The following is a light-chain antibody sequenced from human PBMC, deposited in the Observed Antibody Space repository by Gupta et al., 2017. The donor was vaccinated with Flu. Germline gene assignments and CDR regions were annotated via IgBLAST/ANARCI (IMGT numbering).Light chain of an antibody. Sequence: DLQITQSPSSLYVSVGDRVTITCQASQGINSYLNWYQQKSGEAPKLLIRDASQLETGVPSRFSGSGSGRDFTLIITNVQPEDVATYYCQQYADPILSFGPGTTV. J-gene: IGKJ3*01. V-gene: IGKV1-33*01. CDR2: DAS. CDR1: QGINSY. CDR3: QQYADPILS.